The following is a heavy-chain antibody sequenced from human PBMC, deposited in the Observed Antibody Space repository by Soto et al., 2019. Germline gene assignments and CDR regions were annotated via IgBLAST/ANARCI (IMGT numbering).Heavy chain of an antibody. J-gene: IGHJ5*02. CDR1: GGFISSGSHY. D-gene: IGHD3-22*01. V-gene: IGHV4-39*01. CDR3: ARDYFDSSDYTTNWFDP. CDR2: IYYSGST. Sequence: PSETLSLTCSFSGGFISSGSHYWAWVRQPPGKGLEWIGSIYYSGSTYYNPSLKSRVTISVDTSKNQFSLKLTSVTAADTALYYCARDYFDSSDYTTNWFDPWGQGTLVTVSS.